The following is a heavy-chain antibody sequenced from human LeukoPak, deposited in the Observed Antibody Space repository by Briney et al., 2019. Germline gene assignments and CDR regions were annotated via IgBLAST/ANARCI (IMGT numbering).Heavy chain of an antibody. CDR1: GLIFSNSS. V-gene: IGHV3-30-3*01. CDR2: ISYDGGNR. Sequence: GGSLRLSCAASGLIFSNSSMCLVRHARGQVLECAAIISYDGGNRYYADSVKDRFTISRDNSKSTLYLQMNSLRAEDTAIYYCARVDSSGWYWYSFDDWGQGTLVTVSS. CDR3: ARVDSSGWYWYSFDD. D-gene: IGHD6-19*01. J-gene: IGHJ4*02.